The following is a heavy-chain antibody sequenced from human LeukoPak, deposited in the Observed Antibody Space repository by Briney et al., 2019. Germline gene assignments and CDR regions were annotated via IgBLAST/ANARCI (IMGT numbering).Heavy chain of an antibody. CDR2: SGDNT. CDR1: GFTFSSYA. CDR3: AKSWRYYDSSNYYAFDI. D-gene: IGHD3-22*01. J-gene: IGHJ3*02. V-gene: IGHV3-23*01. Sequence: PGGSLRLSWAASGFTFSSYAMSWVRQAPGKGLEWVSSSGDNTRYADSVKGRFTISRDNSKNTLDLQMNGLRAEDTAVYYCAKSWRYYDSSNYYAFDIWGQGTMVTVSS.